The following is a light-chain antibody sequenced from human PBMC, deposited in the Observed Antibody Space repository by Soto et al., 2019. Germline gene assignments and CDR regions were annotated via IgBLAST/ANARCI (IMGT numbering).Light chain of an antibody. CDR2: EVR. CDR3: SSCASSNNFAV. CDR1: SSDVGGHNY. V-gene: IGLV2-8*01. J-gene: IGLJ1*01. Sequence: QSVLTQPPSASGSPVQPVPISCTGTSSDVGGHNYVTWYQQQPAKAPTLMIYEVRKRPSGVPDRFTGSKSANTASLTDSGLLTEDEADYFCSSCASSNNFAVFGTGTEVTVL.